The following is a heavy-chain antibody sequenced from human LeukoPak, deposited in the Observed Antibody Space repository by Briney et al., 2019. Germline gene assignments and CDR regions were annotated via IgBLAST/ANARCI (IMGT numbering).Heavy chain of an antibody. V-gene: IGHV3-21*01. J-gene: IGHJ4*02. CDR1: GFTFSSYN. D-gene: IGHD6-6*01. Sequence: GGSLRLSCAASGFTFSSYNMNWVRQAPGKGLEWVSSISSSSNFINYADSVKGRFTISRDSAKNSLYLQMNSLRAEDTAVYYCARLLYDRSSPWDYWGQGTLVTVSS. CDR3: ARLLYDRSSPWDY. CDR2: ISSSSNFI.